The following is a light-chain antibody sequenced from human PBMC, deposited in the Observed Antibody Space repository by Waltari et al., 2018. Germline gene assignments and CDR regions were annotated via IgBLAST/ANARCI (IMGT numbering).Light chain of an antibody. CDR1: GLVDQY. CDR3: QAWDSRTAYIL. Sequence: SFELTQPPSVSVSPGQTASITCSGDGLVDQYPCWYQQRSGQSTVLVISQGTKRPAGGPGRFSGSSSGNTATLIISGAQAIDEADYFCQAWDSRTAYILFGGGTKLTVL. CDR2: QGT. V-gene: IGLV3-1*01. J-gene: IGLJ3*02.